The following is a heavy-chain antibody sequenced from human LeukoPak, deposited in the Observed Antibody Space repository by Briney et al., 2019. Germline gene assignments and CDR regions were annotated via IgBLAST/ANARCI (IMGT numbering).Heavy chain of an antibody. V-gene: IGHV4-34*01. D-gene: IGHD4-17*01. Sequence: SETLSLTCAVYGGSFSGYYWSWIRQPPGKGLEWIGEINHSGSTNYNPSLQSRVTISVDTSKNQFSLKLSSVTAADTAVYYCARETTVTTGAFDIWGQGTMVTVSS. CDR3: ARETTVTTGAFDI. CDR1: GGSFSGYY. CDR2: INHSGST. J-gene: IGHJ3*02.